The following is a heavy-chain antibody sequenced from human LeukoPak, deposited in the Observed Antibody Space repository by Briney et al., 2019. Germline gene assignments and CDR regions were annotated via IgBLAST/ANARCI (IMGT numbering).Heavy chain of an antibody. CDR2: ISEYNGKR. D-gene: IGHD6-13*01. Sequence: ASVKVSCKASGYTFISSDISWVRQAPRQGLEWMGWISEYNGKRNYEEKLQGRVTMTTDTSTSTAYMELRSLRFDDTAVYYCVREKEAAGSRGGYFDYWGQGTLVTVSS. J-gene: IGHJ4*02. V-gene: IGHV1-18*01. CDR3: VREKEAAGSRGGYFDY. CDR1: GYTFISSD.